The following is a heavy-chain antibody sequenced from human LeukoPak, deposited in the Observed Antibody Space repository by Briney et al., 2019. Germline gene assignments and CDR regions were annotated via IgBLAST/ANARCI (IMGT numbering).Heavy chain of an antibody. CDR3: PGDGYKVHH. V-gene: IGHV1-18*01. Sequence: GASVKVPCKASDYTFTSYGISWVRQAPGQGLEWMGWISAYNGKTNYAQTLQGRVTMTTDTSTSTAYIELRTLRSDDTAVYYGPGDGYKVHHWGQGTLVTVSS. CDR1: DYTFTSYG. D-gene: IGHD5-24*01. CDR2: ISAYNGKT. J-gene: IGHJ5*02.